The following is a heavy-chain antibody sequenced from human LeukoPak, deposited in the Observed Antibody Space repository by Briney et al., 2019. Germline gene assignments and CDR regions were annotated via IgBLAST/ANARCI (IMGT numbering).Heavy chain of an antibody. CDR3: ATRNFYQSRDYYYYYFDF. CDR2: ISSSGDAT. V-gene: IGHV3-23*01. Sequence: GGSLRLSCAASGFTFSSHAMSWVRQAPGRGLEWVSGISSSGDATYYADSVRGRFTISRDNSRNTLYLQINSLRAEDTAAYYCATRNFYQSRDYYYYYFDFWGQGTLVTVPS. J-gene: IGHJ4*02. CDR1: GFTFSSHA. D-gene: IGHD3-22*01.